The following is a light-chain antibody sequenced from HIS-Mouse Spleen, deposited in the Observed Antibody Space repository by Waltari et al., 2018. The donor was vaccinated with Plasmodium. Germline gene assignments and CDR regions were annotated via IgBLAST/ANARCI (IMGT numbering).Light chain of an antibody. J-gene: IGLJ2*01. Sequence: QSALTQPASVSGSPGQSITISCTGTSSDVGSYNLVSWYQQHPGKAPKLMIYEFSKRPSGVPDRFSGSKSGNPASLTVSGLQAEDEADYYCSSYAGSNNLVFGGGTKLTVL. CDR3: SSYAGSNNLV. V-gene: IGLV2-8*01. CDR1: SSDVGSYNL. CDR2: EFS.